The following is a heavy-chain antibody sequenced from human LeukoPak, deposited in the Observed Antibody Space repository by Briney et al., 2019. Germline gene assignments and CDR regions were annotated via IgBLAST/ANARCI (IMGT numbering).Heavy chain of an antibody. D-gene: IGHD1-14*01. J-gene: IGHJ4*02. Sequence: SEHLSITCADKGGSFNGYYWSCHRQPPGKALDWIGEINHSGSTNYNPSLKSRVTISVDTSKNQCSLKLSSVTAADTAVYYCARGAPEPGTKQFDYWGQGTLVTVSS. V-gene: IGHV4-34*01. CDR3: ARGAPEPGTKQFDY. CDR1: GGSFNGYY. CDR2: INHSGST.